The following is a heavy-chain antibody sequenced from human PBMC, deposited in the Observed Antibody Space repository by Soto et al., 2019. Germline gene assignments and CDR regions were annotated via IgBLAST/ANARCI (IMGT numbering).Heavy chain of an antibody. D-gene: IGHD2-15*01. CDR1: GNTFTSYD. CDR2: MNPNSGNT. CDR3: AIAGRHCSGGSCYSGDYGMFV. J-gene: IGHJ6*02. V-gene: IGHV1-8*01. Sequence: ASVKVSCKTSGNTFTSYDINWVRQATGQGLEWMGWMNPNSGNTGYAQKFQGRVTMTRNTSISTAFMELSSLRSEDTAVYYCAIAGRHCSGGSCYSGDYGMFVCGQGTTVTVSS.